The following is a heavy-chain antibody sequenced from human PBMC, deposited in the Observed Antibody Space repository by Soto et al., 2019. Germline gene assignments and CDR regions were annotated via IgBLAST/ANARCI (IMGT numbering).Heavy chain of an antibody. CDR2: IYHSGST. CDR1: GGSVSNDAYY. V-gene: IGHV4-61*08. Sequence: QVQLQESGPGLVKPSETLSLTCIVSGGSVSNDAYYWSWIRQPPGKGLEWIGYIYHSGSTYYNPSLKSRVTISADTSANQFSLKVSSVTAADTAVYYCARLGIGWEFPFGSWGQGTLVNVSS. D-gene: IGHD1-26*01. J-gene: IGHJ4*02. CDR3: ARLGIGWEFPFGS.